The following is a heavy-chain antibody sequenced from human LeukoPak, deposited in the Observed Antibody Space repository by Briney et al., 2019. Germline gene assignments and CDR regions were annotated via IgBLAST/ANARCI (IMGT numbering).Heavy chain of an antibody. CDR2: IKQDGSEK. Sequence: GGSLRLSCAASGFTFSSYWMSWVRQAPGKGLEWVANIKQDGSEKYYVDSVKGRFTISRDNAKNSLYLQMNSLRAEDTAVYYCARDVAAAARDAFDIWGQGTMVTVSS. CDR1: GFTFSSYW. D-gene: IGHD6-13*01. V-gene: IGHV3-7*01. J-gene: IGHJ3*02. CDR3: ARDVAAAARDAFDI.